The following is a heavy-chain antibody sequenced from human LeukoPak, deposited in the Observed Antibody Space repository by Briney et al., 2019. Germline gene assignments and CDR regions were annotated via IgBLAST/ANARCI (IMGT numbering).Heavy chain of an antibody. CDR3: ARDRGYNWFDP. Sequence: QPGGSLSLSCAASGFTVSSNYMSWVRRAPGKGLEWVSVIYSGGSTYYADSVKGRFTISRDNAKNSLYLQMNSLRVEDTAVYYCARDRGYNWFDPWGQGTLVTVSS. J-gene: IGHJ5*02. CDR2: IYSGGST. CDR1: GFTVSSNY. V-gene: IGHV3-53*01.